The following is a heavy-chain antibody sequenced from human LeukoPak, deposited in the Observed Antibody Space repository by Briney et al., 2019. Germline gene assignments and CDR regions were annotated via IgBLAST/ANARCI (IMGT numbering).Heavy chain of an antibody. D-gene: IGHD4-17*01. Sequence: SVKVSCKAFGGTFSSYAISWVRQAPGQGLEWMGGIIPIFGTANYAQKFQGRVTITTDESTSTAYMELSSLRSEDTAVYYCARVEWGDYGNFDAFDIWGQGTMVTVSS. CDR2: IIPIFGTA. J-gene: IGHJ3*02. V-gene: IGHV1-69*05. CDR1: GGTFSSYA. CDR3: ARVEWGDYGNFDAFDI.